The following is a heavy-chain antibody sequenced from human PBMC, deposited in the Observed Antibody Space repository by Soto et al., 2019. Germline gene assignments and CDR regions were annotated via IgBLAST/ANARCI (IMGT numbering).Heavy chain of an antibody. CDR3: ARTTYCSGGSCYSAFDI. CDR1: GDTFTSYG. J-gene: IGHJ3*02. D-gene: IGHD2-15*01. CDR2: ISAYNGNT. V-gene: IGHV1-18*01. Sequence: ASVKVSCTASGDTFTSYGISWVRQAPGQGLEWMGWISAYNGNTNYAQKLQGRVTMTTDTSTSTAYMELRSLRSDDTAVYYCARTTYCSGGSCYSAFDIWGQGTMVTVSS.